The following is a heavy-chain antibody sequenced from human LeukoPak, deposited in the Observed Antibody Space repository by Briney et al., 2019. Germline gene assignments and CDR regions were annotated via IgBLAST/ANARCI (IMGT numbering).Heavy chain of an antibody. V-gene: IGHV4-4*07. CDR1: GASISDYY. CDR3: ARGGRDVEKEASLAFDI. J-gene: IGHJ3*02. D-gene: IGHD1-26*01. Sequence: SDTLSLTCTVSGASISDYYWSWIRQSAGKGLEWIGRISTTGSTYYNPSFQSRVTMSADPSKTLFFLRLRSVTAADTAVYYCARGGRDVEKEASLAFDIWGQGTMVTVSS. CDR2: ISTTGST.